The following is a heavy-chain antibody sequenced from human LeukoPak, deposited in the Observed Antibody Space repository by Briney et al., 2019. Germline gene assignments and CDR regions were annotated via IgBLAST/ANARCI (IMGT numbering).Heavy chain of an antibody. CDR1: GDSINSYF. CDR2: IYSRRTT. Sequence: PSETLSLTCTVSGDSINSYFWTWIRQPPGKGLEWLGYIYSRRTTAYNPSLESRLTMSTDTSKNQFSLTLRSVTTADTAVYFCARVTRTHDAFDVWGQPIMVTVSS. V-gene: IGHV4-59*01. D-gene: IGHD2-21*02. CDR3: ARVTRTHDAFDV. J-gene: IGHJ3*01.